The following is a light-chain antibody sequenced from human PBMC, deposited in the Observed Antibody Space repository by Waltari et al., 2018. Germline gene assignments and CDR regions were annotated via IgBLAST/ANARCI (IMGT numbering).Light chain of an antibody. Sequence: DIQITQSPSTLSASVGDRVTITGRASQSISSWLAWYKKKPWKPPNFWLYKASTLQSGVPSRFSGIGSGTEFSLTIICLQPDEFATYYCQQYNAFPWTFGQGTKVEI. V-gene: IGKV1-5*03. CDR3: QQYNAFPWT. CDR1: QSISSW. CDR2: KAS. J-gene: IGKJ1*01.